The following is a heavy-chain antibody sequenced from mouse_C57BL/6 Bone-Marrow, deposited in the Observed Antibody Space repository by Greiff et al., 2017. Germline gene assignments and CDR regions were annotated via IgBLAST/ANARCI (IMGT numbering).Heavy chain of an antibody. V-gene: IGHV1-69*01. CDR3: ARTYYYGSSSFAY. CDR2: IDPSDSYT. Sequence: QVQLKQSGAELVMPGASVKLSCKASGYTFTSYWMHWVKQRPGQGLEWIGEIDPSDSYTNYNQKFKGKSTLTVDKSSSTAYMQLSSLTSEDSAVYYCARTYYYGSSSFAYWGQGTLVTVSA. CDR1: GYTFTSYW. J-gene: IGHJ3*01. D-gene: IGHD1-1*01.